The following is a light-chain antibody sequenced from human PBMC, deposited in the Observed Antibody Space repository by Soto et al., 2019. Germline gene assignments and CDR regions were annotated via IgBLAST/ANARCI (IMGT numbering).Light chain of an antibody. J-gene: IGLJ1*01. Sequence: QFVLPQPAVASGSPGQSLTISCTGTSSDVGGYNYVSCYLQHPGKAAKLRVYEVSNRPSGVSNRFSGSKPGNXASLTISGLQAEDEADYYCSSYTSSSTPYVFGTGTKVTVL. CDR2: EVS. CDR3: SSYTSSSTPYV. V-gene: IGLV2-14*01. CDR1: SSDVGGYNY.